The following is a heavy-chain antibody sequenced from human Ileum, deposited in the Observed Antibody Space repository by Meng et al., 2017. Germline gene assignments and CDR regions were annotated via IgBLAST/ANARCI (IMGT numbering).Heavy chain of an antibody. CDR1: GFTFSGYY. Sequence: GGSLRLSCAASGFTFSGYYINWVRQAPGKGLDWVGRSKNKANSYTTEFAASVKGRFTISRDESKNLVYLQMNSLKTEDTAVYYCAREGSSSGPDFEYWGQGTLVTVSS. V-gene: IGHV3-72*01. J-gene: IGHJ4*02. CDR3: AREGSSSGPDFEY. CDR2: SKNKANSYTT. D-gene: IGHD6-19*01.